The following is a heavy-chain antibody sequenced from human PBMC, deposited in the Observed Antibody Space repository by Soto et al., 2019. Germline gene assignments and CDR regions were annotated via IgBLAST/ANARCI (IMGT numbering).Heavy chain of an antibody. V-gene: IGHV3-30-3*01. D-gene: IGHD3-10*01. J-gene: IGHJ4*02. CDR1: GFTFTIYA. CDR3: ARSSGVSTPDFDY. CDR2: ISHDGSIK. Sequence: PGGSLRLSCAASGFTFTIYAIHWVRQAPGKGLEWVAVISHDGSIKYYTDSVKGRFTISRDNSLHTVYLQMNSLGPEDTAVYFCARSSGVSTPDFDYWGQGALVTVSS.